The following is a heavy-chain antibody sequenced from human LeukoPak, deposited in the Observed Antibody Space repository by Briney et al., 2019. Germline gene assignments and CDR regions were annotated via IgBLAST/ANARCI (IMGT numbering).Heavy chain of an antibody. CDR3: ARVSMTTVTGAGFDP. Sequence: PGGSLRLSCAASGFXFXSYSMNWVRQAPXXXXXXXSXISSSSSYIYYADSVKGRFTISRDNAKNSLYLQMNSLRAEDTAVYYCARVSMTTVTGAGFDPWGQGTLVTVSS. CDR1: GFXFXSYS. D-gene: IGHD4-11*01. V-gene: IGHV3-21*01. CDR2: ISSSSSYI. J-gene: IGHJ5*02.